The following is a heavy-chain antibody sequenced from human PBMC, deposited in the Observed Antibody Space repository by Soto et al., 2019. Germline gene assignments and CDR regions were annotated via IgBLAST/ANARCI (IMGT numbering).Heavy chain of an antibody. J-gene: IGHJ4*02. CDR2: IYAGDSDA. Sequence: PGESLKISCKGSGYSFTNYWIVWVRQMPGKGLEWMGIIYAGDSDARYSPSFKGQVTFSADKSISTAYLQWSSLKASDTAIYYCAVFRSSWFGDGRLDSWGPGTLVTVSS. CDR3: AVFRSSWFGDGRLDS. V-gene: IGHV5-51*01. CDR1: GYSFTNYW. D-gene: IGHD6-13*01.